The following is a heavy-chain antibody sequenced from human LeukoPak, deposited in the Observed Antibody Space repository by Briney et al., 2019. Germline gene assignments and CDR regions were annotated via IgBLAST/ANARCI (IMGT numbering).Heavy chain of an antibody. CDR1: GYTFTGYY. D-gene: IGHD1-26*01. Sequence: ASVKVSCKASGYTFTGYYMHWVRQAPGQGLEWMGWINPNNGGTNYAQKFQGRVTMTRDTSISTAYMELSRLRSDDTAVYYCARSGTGSWETGYWGQGTLVTVSS. CDR2: INPNNGGT. V-gene: IGHV1-2*02. J-gene: IGHJ4*02. CDR3: ARSGTGSWETGY.